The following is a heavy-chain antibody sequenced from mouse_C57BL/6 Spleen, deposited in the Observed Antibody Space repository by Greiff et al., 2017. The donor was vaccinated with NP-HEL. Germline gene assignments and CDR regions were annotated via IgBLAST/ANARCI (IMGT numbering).Heavy chain of an antibody. D-gene: IGHD2-4*01. CDR2: IYPGSGNT. V-gene: IGHV1-76*01. Sequence: QVQLQQSGAELVRPGASVKLSCKASGYTFTDYYINWVKQRPGQGLEWIARIYPGSGNTYYNEKFKGKATLTAEKSSSTAYMQLSSLTSEDSAVYFCARGRDDYDGGDYFDYWGQGTTLTVSS. CDR1: GYTFTDYY. J-gene: IGHJ2*01. CDR3: ARGRDDYDGGDYFDY.